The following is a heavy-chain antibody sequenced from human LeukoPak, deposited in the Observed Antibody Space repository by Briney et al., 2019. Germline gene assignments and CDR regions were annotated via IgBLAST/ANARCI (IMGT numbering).Heavy chain of an antibody. V-gene: IGHV4-61*02. J-gene: IGHJ4*02. D-gene: IGHD5-24*01. CDR1: GGSISSGSYY. Sequence: PSETLSLTCTVSGGSISSGSYYWSWIRQPAGRGLEWIGRIYASGTTNYNPSLKSRVTMSVDTSKDQSSLKLSSVTAADTAMYYCAREERWLQSLAYWGQGTLVTVSS. CDR2: IYASGTT. CDR3: AREERWLQSLAY.